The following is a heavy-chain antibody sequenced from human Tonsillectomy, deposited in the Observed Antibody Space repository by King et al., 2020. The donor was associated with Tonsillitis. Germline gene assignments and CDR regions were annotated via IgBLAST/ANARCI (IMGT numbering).Heavy chain of an antibody. CDR2: ISSSSSTI. D-gene: IGHD3-10*01. J-gene: IGHJ4*02. CDR3: ARDIWCGELLPPDFDY. Sequence: VQLVESGGGLVQPGGSLRLSCAASGFTFSSYSMNWVRQAPGKGLEWVSYISSSSSTIYYADSVKGRFTISRDNAKNSLYLQMNSLRDEDTAVYYCARDIWCGELLPPDFDYWGQGTLVTVSS. V-gene: IGHV3-48*02. CDR1: GFTFSSYS.